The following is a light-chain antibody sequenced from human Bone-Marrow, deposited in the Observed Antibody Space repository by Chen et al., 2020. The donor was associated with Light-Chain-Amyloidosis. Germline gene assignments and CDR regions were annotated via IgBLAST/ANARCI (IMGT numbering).Light chain of an antibody. CDR1: NIGSTS. V-gene: IGLV3-21*02. CDR3: QVWDRSSDRPV. J-gene: IGLJ3*02. Sequence: SSVLTQPSSLSVAPGQTATIACGGNNIGSTSVHWYLQTPGQAPLLVVYDDSDRPSGIPERLSGSNSGNTATLTISRVEAGDEADYYCQVWDRSSDRPVFGGGTKLTVL. CDR2: DDS.